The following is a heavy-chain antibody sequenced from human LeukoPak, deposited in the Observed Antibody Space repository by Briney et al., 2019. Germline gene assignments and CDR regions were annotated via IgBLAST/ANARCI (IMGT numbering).Heavy chain of an antibody. V-gene: IGHV3-23*01. J-gene: IGHJ4*02. Sequence: GGSLRLSCAASGFTFSSYAMSWVRQAPGKGLEWVSGISVTGAGTYYADSVKGRFTISRDNSKNTLYLQMNSLRAEDTAVYYCARVRGYSYGSVGPFGYWGQGTLVTVSS. D-gene: IGHD5-18*01. CDR1: GFTFSSYA. CDR2: ISVTGAGT. CDR3: ARVRGYSYGSVGPFGY.